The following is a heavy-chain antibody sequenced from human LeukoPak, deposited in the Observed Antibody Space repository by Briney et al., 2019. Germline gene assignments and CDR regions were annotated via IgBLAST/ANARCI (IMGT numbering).Heavy chain of an antibody. Sequence: SETLSLTCTVSGGSISRGGYCWSWIRQHPGKGLEWIGYIYYSGSTYYNPSLKSRLTISVDTSKNQFSLKLSSVTAADTAVYYCARDWKAEDYYGSGNHAFDIWGQGTMVTVSS. CDR3: ARDWKAEDYYGSGNHAFDI. CDR1: GGSISRGGYC. CDR2: IYYSGST. V-gene: IGHV4-31*03. J-gene: IGHJ3*02. D-gene: IGHD3-10*01.